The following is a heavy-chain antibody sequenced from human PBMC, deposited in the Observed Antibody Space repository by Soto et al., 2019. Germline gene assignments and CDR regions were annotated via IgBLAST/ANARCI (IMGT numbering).Heavy chain of an antibody. CDR1: GGSFSSFY. J-gene: IGHJ4*02. CDR2: IHHSGTT. V-gene: IGHV4-34*01. Sequence: SETLSLTCTVYGGSFSSFYWSWIRQSPGKGLEWIGEIHHSGTTNYNPSLKSRVTISVDTSKNQFSLELSSVTAADTALYYCVSYGSGTYYSRYSFDFWSQGSLVTVSS. D-gene: IGHD3-10*01. CDR3: VSYGSGTYYSRYSFDF.